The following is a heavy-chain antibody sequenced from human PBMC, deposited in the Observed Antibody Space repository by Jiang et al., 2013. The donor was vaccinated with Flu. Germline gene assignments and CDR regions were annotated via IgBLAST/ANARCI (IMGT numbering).Heavy chain of an antibody. CDR2: IFPGDGDT. Sequence: GAEVKKPGESLRISCQGSGYSFSNYWIAWVRQVPGKGLEWMGVIFPGDGDTRYSPSFQGQVTLSADTSISTVYLQWSILKASDTAIYYCARQDYHDVTGYTLDLYTWFDPWGQGTLVTVSS. CDR3: ARQDYHDVTGYTLDLYTWFDP. J-gene: IGHJ5*02. CDR1: GYSFSNYW. D-gene: IGHD1-14*01. V-gene: IGHV5-51*01.